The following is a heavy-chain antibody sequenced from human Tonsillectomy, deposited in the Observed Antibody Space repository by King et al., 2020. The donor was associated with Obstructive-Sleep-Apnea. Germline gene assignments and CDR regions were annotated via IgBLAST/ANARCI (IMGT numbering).Heavy chain of an antibody. J-gene: IGHJ5*02. D-gene: IGHD2-21*01. V-gene: IGHV3-21*01. CDR2: ISSSSSYI. Sequence: QLVQSGGGLVKPGGSLRLSCAASGFTFSSYSMNWVRQAPGKGLEWVSCISSSSSYIYYADSVKGRFTISRDNAKNSLYLQMNSLRAEDTAVYYCARDPLGAILGLNNWFDPWGQGTLVTVSS. CDR3: ARDPLGAILGLNNWFDP. CDR1: GFTFSSYS.